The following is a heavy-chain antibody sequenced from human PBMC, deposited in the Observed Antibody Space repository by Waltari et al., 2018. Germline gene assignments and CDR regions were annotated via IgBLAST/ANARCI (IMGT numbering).Heavy chain of an antibody. V-gene: IGHV4-39*01. J-gene: IGHJ4*02. CDR1: GDSISSSSYY. CDR2: MYYMGST. Sequence: QLQLQESGPGLVKASETLSLTCTVSGDSISSSSYYWGWVRQPPGKGLEWIGNMYYMGSTYYTPSLKSRVTISGDTSKSQFSLKLSSVTAADTSMYYCVRHARTTSGGKHFDHWGQGMLVTVSP. D-gene: IGHD2-15*01. CDR3: VRHARTTSGGKHFDH.